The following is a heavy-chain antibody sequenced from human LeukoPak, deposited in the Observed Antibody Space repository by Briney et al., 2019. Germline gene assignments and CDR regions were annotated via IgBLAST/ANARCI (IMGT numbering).Heavy chain of an antibody. Sequence: GGSPRLSCAASGFTFSSYAMSWVRQAPGKGLEWVSAISGSGGSTYYADSVKGRFTISRDNSKNTLYLQMNSLRAEDTAVYYCATGLNYYGSGSSFDYWGQGTLVTVSS. CDR3: ATGLNYYGSGSSFDY. V-gene: IGHV3-23*01. D-gene: IGHD3-10*01. CDR1: GFTFSSYA. J-gene: IGHJ4*02. CDR2: ISGSGGST.